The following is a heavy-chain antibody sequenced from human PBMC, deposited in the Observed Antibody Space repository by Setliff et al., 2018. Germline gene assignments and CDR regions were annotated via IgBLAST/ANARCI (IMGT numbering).Heavy chain of an antibody. V-gene: IGHV4-61*02. CDR1: GGSISRGSYD. Sequence: SETLSLTCTVSGGSISRGSYDWSWIRQPAGKGLEWIGRIYTSGSTNYNHSLKSRVTISVDTSKNQFSLKVSSVTDADTAVYYCARENRYSSGWYSHYYGMDVWGKGTTVTVSS. CDR3: ARENRYSSGWYSHYYGMDV. D-gene: IGHD6-19*01. CDR2: IYTSGST. J-gene: IGHJ6*04.